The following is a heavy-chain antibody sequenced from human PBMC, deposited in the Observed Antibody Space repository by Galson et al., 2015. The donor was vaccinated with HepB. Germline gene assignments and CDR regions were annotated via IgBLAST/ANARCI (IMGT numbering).Heavy chain of an antibody. V-gene: IGHV1-3*01. Sequence: SVKVSCKASGYTFTSYAMHWVRQAPGQRLEWMGWINAGNGNTKYSQKFQGRVTITRDTSASTAYMELSSLRSEDTAVYYCARDQGFAISFDYWGQGTLVTVSS. CDR3: ARDQGFAISFDY. CDR1: GYTFTSYA. CDR2: INAGNGNT. J-gene: IGHJ4*02. D-gene: IGHD3-9*01.